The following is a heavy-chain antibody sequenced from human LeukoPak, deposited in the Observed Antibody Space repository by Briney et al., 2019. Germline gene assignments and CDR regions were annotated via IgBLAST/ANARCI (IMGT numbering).Heavy chain of an antibody. Sequence: GGSLRLSCAASGFTFSGFWMHWVRQPPGKGLVWVSRITGDGSSTTYADSVKGRFTISRDNAKNTLSLQMISLRAEDTAVYYCARDTGWYFDLWGRGTLVTVSS. V-gene: IGHV3-74*01. CDR3: ARDTGWYFDL. CDR1: GFTFSGFW. CDR2: ITGDGSST. D-gene: IGHD5-18*01. J-gene: IGHJ2*01.